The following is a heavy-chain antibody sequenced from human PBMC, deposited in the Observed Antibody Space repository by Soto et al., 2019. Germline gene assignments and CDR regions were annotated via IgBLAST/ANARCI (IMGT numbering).Heavy chain of an antibody. CDR2: IKGDGSEK. Sequence: XGSLRLACEASGFTFSDFWMSWVRQAPGKGLDWVANIKGDGSEKRYVDSVRGRFTISRDNAKNSVYLQMNSLRADDTALYYCGRDEVRNGVGVWGQGTTVTVSS. J-gene: IGHJ6*02. CDR3: GRDEVRNGVGV. V-gene: IGHV3-7*01. CDR1: GFTFSDFW.